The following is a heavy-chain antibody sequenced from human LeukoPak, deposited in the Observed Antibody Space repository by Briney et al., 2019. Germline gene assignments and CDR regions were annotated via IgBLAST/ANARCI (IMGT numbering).Heavy chain of an antibody. Sequence: GESLKISCQGSGYSFTNYWIGWVRQMPGKGVEWMGTISPGTSDTKYSPSFQGQVTISADKSINTAYLQWSSLQASDTAMYYCARREGGGLCRVDYWGQGTLVTVSS. CDR1: GYSFTNYW. D-gene: IGHD2-8*02. V-gene: IGHV5-51*01. CDR2: ISPGTSDT. J-gene: IGHJ4*02. CDR3: ARREGGGLCRVDY.